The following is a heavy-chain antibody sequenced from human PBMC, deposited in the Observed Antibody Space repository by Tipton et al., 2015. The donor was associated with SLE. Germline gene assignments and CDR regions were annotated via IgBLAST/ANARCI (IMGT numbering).Heavy chain of an antibody. J-gene: IGHJ4*02. CDR2: IYSDGIT. Sequence: TLSLTCTVSGASIRSTAYYWNWIRQHPGKGLEWIGYIYSDGITYYNPSLKSQSTISLDTSKNQFSLKLSSVTAADTAVYYCARHYWGSDYWGQGTLVTVSS. D-gene: IGHD3-10*01. CDR3: ARHYWGSDY. V-gene: IGHV4-31*01. CDR1: GASIRSTAYY.